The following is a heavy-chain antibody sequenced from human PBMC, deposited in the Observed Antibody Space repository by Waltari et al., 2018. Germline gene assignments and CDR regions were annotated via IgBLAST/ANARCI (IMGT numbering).Heavy chain of an antibody. Sequence: QVQLQQWGAGLLKPSETLSLTCAVYGGSFSGYYWSWTRQPPGKGLEWIGEINHSGSTNYNPSLTSRVTIAVDTAMNQFSLKLSSVTAADTAVYYWARVRGSGSYRRYFDYWGQGTLGTVSS. CDR2: INHSGST. CDR1: GGSFSGYY. D-gene: IGHD1-26*01. V-gene: IGHV4-34*01. CDR3: ARVRGSGSYRRYFDY. J-gene: IGHJ4*02.